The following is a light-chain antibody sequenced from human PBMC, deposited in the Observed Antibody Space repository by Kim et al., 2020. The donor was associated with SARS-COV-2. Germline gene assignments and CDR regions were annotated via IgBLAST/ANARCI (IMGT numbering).Light chain of an antibody. J-gene: IGKJ4*01. V-gene: IGKV3-11*01. CDR3: QHRSSWPLT. Sequence: LSPGERATLSCRASQSIDNYLAWYQQKPGQPPRLLIYDTFNRATGFPARFSGSGSGTDFTLTISSLEPEDSAVYYCQHRSSWPLTFGGGTKVDIK. CDR1: QSIDNY. CDR2: DTF.